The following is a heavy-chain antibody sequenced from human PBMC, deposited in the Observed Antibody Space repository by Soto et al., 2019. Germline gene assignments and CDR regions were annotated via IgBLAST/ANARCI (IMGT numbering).Heavy chain of an antibody. D-gene: IGHD3-3*01. CDR3: ARIDFWSGMDV. J-gene: IGHJ6*02. CDR2: INSDGSST. CDR1: GFTFSSFW. Sequence: EVQLVESGGGLVQPGGSLRVSCAASGFTFSSFWMYWVRQAPGKGLAWVSRINSDGSSTNYADSVRGRVTISRDNAKNTLYLQMNSRRAEDTAVYYCARIDFWSGMDVWGQGTTVTVSS. V-gene: IGHV3-74*01.